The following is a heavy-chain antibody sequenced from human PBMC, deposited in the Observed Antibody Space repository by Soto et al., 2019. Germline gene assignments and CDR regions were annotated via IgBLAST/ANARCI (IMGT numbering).Heavy chain of an antibody. CDR2: TSYSGNT. J-gene: IGHJ4*02. CDR1: GGSVSTYY. Sequence: TSETPSLTCTICGGSVSTYYWSWIRQPPGKELEWIGLTSYSGNTNYNPSLKSRVAMAVDTSKNQFSLTLSSVTAADTAVYYCARDGVGPFDYWGQGTLVTVSS. D-gene: IGHD3-3*01. V-gene: IGHV4-59*02. CDR3: ARDGVGPFDY.